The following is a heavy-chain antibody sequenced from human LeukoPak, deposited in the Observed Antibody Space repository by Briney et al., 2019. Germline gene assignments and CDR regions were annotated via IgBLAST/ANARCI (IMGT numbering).Heavy chain of an antibody. Sequence: GGSLRLSCAASGFTFSSYVMSWVRQAPGKGLEWVPGISGSGSSTYYADSVKGRFTISRDNSKTTLYLQMNTLRAEDTAIYYCATNRFYFDYWGQGTLVTVSS. CDR2: ISGSGSST. CDR1: GFTFSSYV. V-gene: IGHV3-23*01. CDR3: ATNRFYFDY. J-gene: IGHJ4*02.